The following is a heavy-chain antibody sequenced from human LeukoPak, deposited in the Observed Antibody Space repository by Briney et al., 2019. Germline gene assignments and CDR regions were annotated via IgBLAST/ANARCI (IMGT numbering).Heavy chain of an antibody. CDR2: ISAYNGNT. V-gene: IGHV1-18*01. CDR3: ARERVYSGSYSYFDY. D-gene: IGHD1-26*01. Sequence: ASVKVSCKASGYTFTSYGISWVRQAPGQGLEWMGWISAYNGNTNYAQKLQGRVTMTTDTSTSTAYMELSSLRSEDTAVYYCARERVYSGSYSYFDYWGQGTLVTVSS. CDR1: GYTFTSYG. J-gene: IGHJ4*02.